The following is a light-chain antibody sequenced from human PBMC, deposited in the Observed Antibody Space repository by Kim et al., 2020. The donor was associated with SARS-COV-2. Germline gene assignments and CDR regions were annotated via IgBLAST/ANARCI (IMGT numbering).Light chain of an antibody. CDR2: DVS. J-gene: IGKJ3*01. CDR1: QGIGSA. Sequence: AIQLTQSPSSLSASVGDRVTITCRASQGIGSALAWYHQKPGKAPKLLIYDVSNLESGVPSRFSGSGSGTDFTLTISSLQPEDFATYYYQQFNSYPRTFGPGTKVDIK. V-gene: IGKV1-13*02. CDR3: QQFNSYPRT.